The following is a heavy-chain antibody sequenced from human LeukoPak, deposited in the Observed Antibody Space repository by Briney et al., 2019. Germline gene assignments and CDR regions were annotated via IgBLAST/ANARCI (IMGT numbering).Heavy chain of an antibody. CDR3: SRLPPQYVFFDF. CDR2: INHSGRT. D-gene: IGHD4-11*01. V-gene: IGHV4-34*01. CDR1: GGSFSAYY. J-gene: IGHJ4*02. Sequence: SETLSLTCAVYGGSFSAYYWGWIRQPPGQGLEWIGEINHSGRTNYNPSLKSRVTISVDMSKNQFSLRLSSVTAADTAVYYCSRLPPQYVFFDFWGQGTLVTVSS.